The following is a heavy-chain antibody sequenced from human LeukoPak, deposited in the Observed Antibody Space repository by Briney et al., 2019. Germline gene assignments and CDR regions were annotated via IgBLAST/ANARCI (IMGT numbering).Heavy chain of an antibody. D-gene: IGHD3-3*01. CDR1: GGSFSGYY. V-gene: IGHV4-34*01. J-gene: IGHJ4*02. Sequence: PSETLSLTCAVYGGSFSGYYWSWIRQPTGKGLEWIGEINHSGSTNYNPSLKSRVTISVDTSKNQFSLKLSSVTAADTAVYYCARGASPSDFWSGVIGRAADYWGQGTLVTVSS. CDR3: ARGASPSDFWSGVIGRAADY. CDR2: INHSGST.